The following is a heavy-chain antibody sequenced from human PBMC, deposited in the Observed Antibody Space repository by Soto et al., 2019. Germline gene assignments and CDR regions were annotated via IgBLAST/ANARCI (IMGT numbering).Heavy chain of an antibody. J-gene: IGHJ4*02. D-gene: IGHD4-17*01. Sequence: PGGSLRLSCAASGFTFSSCAMSWVRQAPGKGLEWVSGISVSGGSTYYADSVKGRFTISRDNSRNTLYLQMNSLRAEDTAVYYCAKVNWGWGNGDSYYFDYWGQGTLVTVSS. CDR1: GFTFSSCA. CDR3: AKVNWGWGNGDSYYFDY. V-gene: IGHV3-23*01. CDR2: ISVSGGST.